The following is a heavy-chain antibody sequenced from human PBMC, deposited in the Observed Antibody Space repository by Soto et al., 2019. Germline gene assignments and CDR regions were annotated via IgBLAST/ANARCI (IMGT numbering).Heavy chain of an antibody. Sequence: GGSLRLSCAASGFTFSSYGMHWVRQAPGKGLEWVAVIWYDGSNKYYADSVKGRFTISRDNFKNTLYLQMNSLRAEDTAVYYCARDNPDGDRMEETERGYFDYWGQGTLVTVSS. CDR3: ARDNPDGDRMEETERGYFDY. V-gene: IGHV3-33*01. J-gene: IGHJ4*02. CDR2: IWYDGSNK. CDR1: GFTFSSYG. D-gene: IGHD3-10*01.